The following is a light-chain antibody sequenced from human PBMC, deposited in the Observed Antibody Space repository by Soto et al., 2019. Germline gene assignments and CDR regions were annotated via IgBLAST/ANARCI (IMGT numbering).Light chain of an antibody. J-gene: IGKJ1*01. CDR1: QSFSSNF. V-gene: IGKV3-20*01. Sequence: VVTLSPGTLSLSTRERATLSCRASQSFSSNFLAWYQQKPGQTPRLLIYGASNRATGIPDRFSGSGSGTDFTLTIIILEPEDFAVYYCQQYDSSPPTFGLGT. CDR3: QQYDSSPPT. CDR2: GAS.